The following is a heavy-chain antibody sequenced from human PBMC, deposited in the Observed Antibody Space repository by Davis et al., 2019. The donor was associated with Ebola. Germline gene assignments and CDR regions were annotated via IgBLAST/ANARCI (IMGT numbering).Heavy chain of an antibody. Sequence: MPGGSLRLSCTVSGGSISSYYWSWIRQPPGKGLEWIGYIYYSGSTNYNPSLKSRVTISVDTSKNQFSLKLSSVTAADTAVYYCARGRPILYGGNLYYYYGMDVWGQGTTVTVSS. CDR3: ARGRPILYGGNLYYYYGMDV. CDR1: GGSISSYY. V-gene: IGHV4-59*12. D-gene: IGHD4-23*01. CDR2: IYYSGST. J-gene: IGHJ6*02.